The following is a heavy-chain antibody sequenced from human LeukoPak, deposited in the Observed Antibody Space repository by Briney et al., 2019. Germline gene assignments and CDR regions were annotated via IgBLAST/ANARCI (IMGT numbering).Heavy chain of an antibody. D-gene: IGHD3-10*01. J-gene: IGHJ6*03. Sequence: ASVKVSCKASGYTFTTYDINWVRQATGQGLEWMGYMNPNSGNTVYAQNFLGRLTISIDTSISTAYMELSNLRSEDTAVYYCARGQGGRRYYYGSGSYLGGFFHYYYMDVWGKGTTVTISS. V-gene: IGHV1-8*03. CDR1: GYTFTTYD. CDR2: MNPNSGNT. CDR3: ARGQGGRRYYYGSGSYLGGFFHYYYMDV.